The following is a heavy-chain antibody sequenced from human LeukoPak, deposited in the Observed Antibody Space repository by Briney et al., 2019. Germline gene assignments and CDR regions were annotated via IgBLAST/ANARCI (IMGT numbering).Heavy chain of an antibody. CDR2: ISYDGGNK. J-gene: IGHJ4*02. D-gene: IGHD5-24*01. V-gene: IGHV3-30*04. Sequence: PGGSLRLSCAASGFTFSSYAMHWVRQAPGKGLEWVAVISYDGGNKYYADSVKGRFTISRDNSKNTLYLQMNSLRAEDTAVYYCARDMRWQPDYWGQGTLVTVSS. CDR1: GFTFSSYA. CDR3: ARDMRWQPDY.